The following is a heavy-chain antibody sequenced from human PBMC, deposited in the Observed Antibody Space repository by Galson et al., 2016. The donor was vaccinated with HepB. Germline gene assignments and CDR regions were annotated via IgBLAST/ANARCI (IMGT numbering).Heavy chain of an antibody. CDR1: GFTFSTYG. CDR2: INSSSGTR. CDR3: ARGLDY. Sequence: SLRLSCAASGFTFSTYGMNWVRQAPGKGLEWVSYINSSSGTRYYADSVKGRFTTSSDNAKNSLYLQMNSLRVEDTAVYYCARGLDYWGQGTLVTVSS. J-gene: IGHJ4*02. V-gene: IGHV3-48*01.